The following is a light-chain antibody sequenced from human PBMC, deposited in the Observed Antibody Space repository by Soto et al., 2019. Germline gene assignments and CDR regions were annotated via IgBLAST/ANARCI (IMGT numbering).Light chain of an antibody. Sequence: EIVMTQSPAPLSVSPGERATLSCSASESVSSKLAWYQQKPGQAPRLLIYGASTRATGIPARFSGSGSGTEFTLTISGLQSEDFAVYYCQQYNNWPPWTFGQGTKVDIK. V-gene: IGKV3-15*01. J-gene: IGKJ1*01. CDR3: QQYNNWPPWT. CDR1: ESVSSK. CDR2: GAS.